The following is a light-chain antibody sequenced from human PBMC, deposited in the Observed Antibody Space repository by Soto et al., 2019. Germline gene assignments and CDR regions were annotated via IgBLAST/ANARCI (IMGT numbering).Light chain of an antibody. CDR2: DVS. J-gene: IGLJ1*01. CDR3: SSYASSSTLYV. Sequence: QSALTQPASVSGSPGQSITISCTGTSSDVGGYNYVSWYQQHPGKAPKLMIYDVSNRPSGVSNRFSGSKSGNTASLTISGLQAEDEAEYYSSSYASSSTLYVFGTGTKVTVL. V-gene: IGLV2-14*01. CDR1: SSDVGGYNY.